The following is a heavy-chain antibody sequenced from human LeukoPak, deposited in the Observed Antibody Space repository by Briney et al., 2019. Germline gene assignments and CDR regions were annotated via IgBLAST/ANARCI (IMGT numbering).Heavy chain of an antibody. V-gene: IGHV4-59*08. CDR2: IYYSGST. CDR3: ARAPMVWVAFDI. D-gene: IGHD4/OR15-4a*01. Sequence: SETLSLTRTVPGGSISSYYWSWIRLPPGKGLEWIGYIYYSGSTNYNPSLKSRVTISVDTSKSQFSLNLSSVTAADTAVYYCARAPMVWVAFDIWGQGTMVTVSS. CDR1: GGSISSYY. J-gene: IGHJ3*02.